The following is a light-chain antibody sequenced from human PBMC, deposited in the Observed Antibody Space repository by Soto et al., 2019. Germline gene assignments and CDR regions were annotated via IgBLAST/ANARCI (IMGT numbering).Light chain of an antibody. J-gene: IGKJ2*01. V-gene: IGKV1-5*03. Sequence: DIPMTQSPSTLSASVGDRVTITCRASQSISSSLAWYQQKPGKAPALLIYLASSLESGVPSRFSGSGSGTEFTLTISSLQPDDFATYYCQQHKSYPVTFGQGTKLEI. CDR3: QQHKSYPVT. CDR1: QSISSS. CDR2: LAS.